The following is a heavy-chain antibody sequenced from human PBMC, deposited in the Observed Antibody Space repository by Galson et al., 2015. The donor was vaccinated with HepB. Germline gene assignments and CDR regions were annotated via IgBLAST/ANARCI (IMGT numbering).Heavy chain of an antibody. D-gene: IGHD4-17*01. V-gene: IGHV3-30*04. Sequence: SLRLSCAASGFTFSSYAMHWVRQAPGKGLEWVAVISYDGSNKYYADSVKGRFTISRDTSKNTLYLQMNSLRAEDTAVYYCARDDYGDYGYYYYGMDVWGQGTTVTVSS. CDR3: ARDDYGDYGYYYYGMDV. CDR1: GFTFSSYA. J-gene: IGHJ6*02. CDR2: ISYDGSNK.